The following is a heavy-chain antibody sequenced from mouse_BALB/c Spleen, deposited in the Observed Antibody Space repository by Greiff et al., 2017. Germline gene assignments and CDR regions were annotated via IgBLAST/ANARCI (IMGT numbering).Heavy chain of an antibody. V-gene: IGHV1S29*02. CDR2: IYPYNGGT. Sequence: VQLQQSGPELVKPGASVKISCKASGYTFTDYNMHWVKQSHGKSLEWIGYIYPYNGGTGYNQKFKSKATLTVDNSSSTAYMELRSLTSEDSAVYYCASEDWDRFAYWGQGTLVTVSA. D-gene: IGHD4-1*01. CDR3: ASEDWDRFAY. J-gene: IGHJ3*01. CDR1: GYTFTDYN.